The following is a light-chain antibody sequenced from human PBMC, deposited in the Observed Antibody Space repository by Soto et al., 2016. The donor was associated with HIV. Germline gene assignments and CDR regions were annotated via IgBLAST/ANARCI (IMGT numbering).Light chain of an antibody. CDR3: QVWDNNDHYV. CDR2: DDR. J-gene: IGLJ1*01. Sequence: SYELTQPPSLSVAPGKTATVTCGGNNIGTKSVHWYQQKSGQAPVLVVYDDRDRPSGIPERFSGSNSGNTATLIISRVEAGDKADYFCQVWDNNDHYVFGPGTKVSVL. CDR1: NIGTKS. V-gene: IGLV3-21*03.